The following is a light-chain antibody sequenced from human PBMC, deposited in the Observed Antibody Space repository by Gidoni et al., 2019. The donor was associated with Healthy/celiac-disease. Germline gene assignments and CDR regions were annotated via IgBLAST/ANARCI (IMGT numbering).Light chain of an antibody. CDR2: GAS. Sequence: EIVMTQSPATLSVSPGERATLSCRASQSVSSNLAWFQQKPGQAPRLLIYGASTRATGIPARFSGSGSGTEFTLTISNLQSEDFAVYSCQQYNNWPITFXQXTRLEIK. J-gene: IGKJ5*01. CDR1: QSVSSN. V-gene: IGKV3-15*01. CDR3: QQYNNWPIT.